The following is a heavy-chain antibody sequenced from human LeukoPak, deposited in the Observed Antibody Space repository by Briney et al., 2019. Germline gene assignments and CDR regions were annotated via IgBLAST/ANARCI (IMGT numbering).Heavy chain of an antibody. CDR3: ARRDCTGGSCYYFDY. CDR2: IHPGDSDT. Sequence: GGSLRLSCKASGYSFTTYWISWVRQMPGKGLEGMGVIHPGDSDTRYSPSFQGQVTMSADKSISTAYLQWNSLKVSDTATYYCARRDCTGGSCYYFDYWGQGTLVTVSS. CDR1: GYSFTTYW. V-gene: IGHV5-51*01. D-gene: IGHD2-15*01. J-gene: IGHJ4*02.